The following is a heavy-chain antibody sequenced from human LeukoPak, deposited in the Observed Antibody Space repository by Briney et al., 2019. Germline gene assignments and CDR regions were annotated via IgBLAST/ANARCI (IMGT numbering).Heavy chain of an antibody. V-gene: IGHV4-61*02. CDR1: GGSISNGSYY. Sequence: SQTLSLTCTVSGGSISNGSYYWSWIRQPAGKGLEWIGRIYTSGSTNYNPSLTSRVTISVDPSKNQFSLKLSSVTAADTAVYYCARETSQKGAHYMDVWGKGTTVTISS. J-gene: IGHJ6*03. CDR3: ARETSQKGAHYMDV. CDR2: IYTSGST. D-gene: IGHD3-16*01.